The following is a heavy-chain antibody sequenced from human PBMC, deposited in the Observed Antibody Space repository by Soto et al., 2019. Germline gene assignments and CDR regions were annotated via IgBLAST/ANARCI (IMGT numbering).Heavy chain of an antibody. V-gene: IGHV3-23*01. CDR3: TRKTNADS. Sequence: PGGSLRLSCAASGFTFSSYAMSWVRQAPGKGLEWVSTISGSGGSTYYADSVKGRFTISRDNAKSSLYLQMDSLRDEDTAVYYCTRKTNADSWGQGTLVTVSS. J-gene: IGHJ4*02. CDR1: GFTFSSYA. CDR2: ISGSGGST.